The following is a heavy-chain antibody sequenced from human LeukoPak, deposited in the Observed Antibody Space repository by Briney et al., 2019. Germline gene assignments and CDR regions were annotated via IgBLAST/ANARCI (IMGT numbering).Heavy chain of an antibody. J-gene: IGHJ4*02. V-gene: IGHV1-2*02. Sequence: ASVKVSCKAFGYTFTGYYMHWVRQAPGQGLERMGWIIPHSGGTDYAQKFQGRVTMTRDTSISTAYMELSRLRSDDTAMYYCARAPQWEPMDYWGQGTLVSVSS. CDR3: ARAPQWEPMDY. CDR2: IIPHSGGT. D-gene: IGHD1-26*01. CDR1: GYTFTGYY.